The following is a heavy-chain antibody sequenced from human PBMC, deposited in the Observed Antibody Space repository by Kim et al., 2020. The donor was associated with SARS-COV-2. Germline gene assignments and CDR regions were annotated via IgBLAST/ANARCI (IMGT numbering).Heavy chain of an antibody. Sequence: GESLKISCKASGYIFTNYWIAWVRQMPGKGLEWMGIIYPGDSDTRYSPSFQGQVTISAAKSIDTAYLRWHSLQASDTAMYYCARVPRPSPFSRSGTFSSSKYYSMDAWGQGTTVTVSS. D-gene: IGHD3-10*01. CDR2: IYPGDSDT. J-gene: IGHJ6*02. V-gene: IGHV5-51*01. CDR1: GYIFTNYW. CDR3: ARVPRPSPFSRSGTFSSSKYYSMDA.